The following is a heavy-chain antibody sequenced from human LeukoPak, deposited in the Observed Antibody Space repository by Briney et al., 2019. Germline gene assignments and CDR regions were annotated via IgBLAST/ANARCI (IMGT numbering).Heavy chain of an antibody. CDR1: GGSISSYY. CDR3: ARGRRITMIVVPRTPFDY. V-gene: IGHV4-59*12. Sequence: SETLSLTCTVSGGSISSYYWSWIRQPPGKGLEWIGYIYYSGSTNYNPSLKSRVTISVDTSKNQFSLKLSSVTAADTAVYYCARGRRITMIVVPRTPFDYWGQGTLVTVSS. D-gene: IGHD3-22*01. J-gene: IGHJ4*02. CDR2: IYYSGST.